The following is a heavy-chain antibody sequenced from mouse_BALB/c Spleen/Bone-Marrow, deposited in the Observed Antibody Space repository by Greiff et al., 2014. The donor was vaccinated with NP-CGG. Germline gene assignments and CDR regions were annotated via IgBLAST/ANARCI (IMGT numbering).Heavy chain of an antibody. V-gene: IGHV1-87*01. CDR3: ARGDPFDY. CDR1: GYTFTSYW. Sequence: ESGAELARPGASVKLSCKASGYTFTSYWMQWVKQRPGQGLEWIGAIYPGDGDTRYTQKFKGKATLTADKSSSTAYMQLSSLASEDSAVYYCARGDPFDYWGQGTTLTVSS. J-gene: IGHJ2*01. CDR2: IYPGDGDT.